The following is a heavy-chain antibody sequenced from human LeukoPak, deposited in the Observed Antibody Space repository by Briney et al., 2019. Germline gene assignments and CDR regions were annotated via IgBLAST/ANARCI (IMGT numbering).Heavy chain of an antibody. Sequence: SETLSLTCAVYGGSFSGYYWSWIRQPPGKGLEWIGEINHSGSTNYNPSLKSRVTISVDTSKNQFSLKLSSVTAADTAVYYCARGSVLRYFDWLRGFDYWGQGTLVTVSS. CDR1: GGSFSGYY. V-gene: IGHV4-34*01. CDR3: ARGSVLRYFDWLRGFDY. D-gene: IGHD3-9*01. CDR2: INHSGST. J-gene: IGHJ4*02.